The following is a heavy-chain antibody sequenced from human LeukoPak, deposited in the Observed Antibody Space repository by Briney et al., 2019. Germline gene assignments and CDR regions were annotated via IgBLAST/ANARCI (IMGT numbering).Heavy chain of an antibody. J-gene: IGHJ3*02. V-gene: IGHV3-7*04. CDR3: ARTKRGYDAFDI. Sequence: GGSLRLSCAASGFTFSSSWMSWVRQAPGKGLEWVANIKQDGSEKYYVDSVKGRFTISRDNGKNSLYLQMNSLGAEDTAVYYCARTKRGYDAFDIWGQGTVVTVSS. CDR1: GFTFSSSW. D-gene: IGHD3-10*01. CDR2: IKQDGSEK.